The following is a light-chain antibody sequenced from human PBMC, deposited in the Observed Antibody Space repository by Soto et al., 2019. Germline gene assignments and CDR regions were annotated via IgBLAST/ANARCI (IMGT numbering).Light chain of an antibody. CDR1: SSDVGSYNL. V-gene: IGLV2-23*01. J-gene: IGLJ1*01. CDR3: FSDAGSSTYV. Sequence: QSALTQPASVSGSPGQSITISCTGTSSDVGSYNLVSWYQQHPGKAPKLMIYEGSKRPSGVSNRFSGSKSGNTASRTISGLKAEDEADYYCFSDAGSSTYVFGPGTKLTVL. CDR2: EGS.